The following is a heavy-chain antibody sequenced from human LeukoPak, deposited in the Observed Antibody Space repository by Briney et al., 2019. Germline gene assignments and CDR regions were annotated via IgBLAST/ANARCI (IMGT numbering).Heavy chain of an antibody. D-gene: IGHD4-17*01. Sequence: SETLSLTCAVYGGSFSGYYWTWIRQPPGKGLEWIGEINHSGSTNYNPSLKSRVTISVDTSKNQFSLKLSSVTAADTAVYYCARGRGTVTTHWGQGTLVTVSS. V-gene: IGHV4-34*01. J-gene: IGHJ4*02. CDR3: ARGRGTVTTH. CDR2: INHSGST. CDR1: GGSFSGYY.